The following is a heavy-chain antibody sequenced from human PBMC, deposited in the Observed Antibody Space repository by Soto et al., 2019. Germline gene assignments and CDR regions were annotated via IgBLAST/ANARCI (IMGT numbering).Heavy chain of an antibody. CDR3: ARSGTSANYFDY. CDR1: GGSISNYY. D-gene: IGHD2-2*01. V-gene: IGHV4-59*01. CDR2: IYDSGST. Sequence: SETLSLTCTVSGGSISNYYWSWVRQPPGKGLEWIGYIYDSGSTNYNPSLKSRVTISVDTSKNQFSLRLTSVTAADTAVYYCARSGTSANYFDYWGQGTLVTVSS. J-gene: IGHJ4*02.